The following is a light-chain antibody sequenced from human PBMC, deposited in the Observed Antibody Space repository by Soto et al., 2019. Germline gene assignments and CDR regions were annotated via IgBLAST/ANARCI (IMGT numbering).Light chain of an antibody. J-gene: IGLJ2*01. CDR3: GTWDSSLSALV. Sequence: QAVVTQPPSVSAAPGQTVTISCSGSSSNIGNNYVSWYQQLPGTAPKLLIYDNNKRPSGIPDRFSGSKSGTSATLGITGLQTGDEADYYCGTWDSSLSALVFGGGTKLTVL. CDR1: SSNIGNNY. V-gene: IGLV1-51*01. CDR2: DNN.